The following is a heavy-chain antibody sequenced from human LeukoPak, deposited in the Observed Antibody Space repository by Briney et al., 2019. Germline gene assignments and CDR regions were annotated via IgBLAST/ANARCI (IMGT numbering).Heavy chain of an antibody. CDR2: ISGSGGST. CDR3: AKIDHNAGSYYY. D-gene: IGHD3-10*01. J-gene: IGHJ4*02. CDR1: GFTFSSYA. Sequence: GGSLRLSCAASGFTFSSYAMSWVRQAPGKGLEWVSAISGSGGSTYYADSVKGRFTISRDNSKNTLCLQMNSLRAEDTAVYYCAKIDHNAGSYYYWGQGTLVTVSS. V-gene: IGHV3-23*01.